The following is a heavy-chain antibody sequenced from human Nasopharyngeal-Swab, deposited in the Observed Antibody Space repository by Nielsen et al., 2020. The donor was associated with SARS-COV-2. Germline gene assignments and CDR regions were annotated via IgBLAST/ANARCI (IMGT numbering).Heavy chain of an antibody. CDR1: GGSFSGYY. CDR3: ASILWGAGNPSTTVDY. J-gene: IGHJ4*02. Sequence: SETLSLTCAVYGGSFSGYYWSWIRQPPGKGLEWIGEINHSGSTNYNQSLKSRVTISVDTSKNPFSPKLSTVTAADTAVYYWASILWGAGNPSTTVDYWGQGTLATVSS. D-gene: IGHD6-19*01. CDR2: INHSGST. V-gene: IGHV4-34*01.